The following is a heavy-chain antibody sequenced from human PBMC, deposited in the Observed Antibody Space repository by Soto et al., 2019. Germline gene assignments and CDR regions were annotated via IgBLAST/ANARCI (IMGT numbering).Heavy chain of an antibody. CDR2: ISAYNGNT. J-gene: IGHJ6*02. V-gene: IGHV1-18*04. D-gene: IGHD2-15*01. Sequence: QVQLVQSGAEVKKPGASVKVSCKASGYTFTSYGISWVRQAPGQGLDWMGWISAYNGNTKYAQDLQGRVTMTTDTSTSTAYRELRSLRSEDKAMYYCARCSGGSYNTYYFYYGMDVWGQGTTVTVSS. CDR3: ARCSGGSYNTYYFYYGMDV. CDR1: GYTFTSYG.